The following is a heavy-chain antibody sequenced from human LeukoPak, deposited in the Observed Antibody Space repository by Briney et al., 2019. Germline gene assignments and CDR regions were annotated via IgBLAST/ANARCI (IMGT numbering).Heavy chain of an antibody. CDR1: GGSISSYY. Sequence: SETLSLTCTVSGGSISSYYWSWIRQPAGKGLEWIGRIYTSGSTNYNPSLKSRVTMSVDTSKNQLSLKLSSATAADTAVYYCATGRSIRYFDYWGQGTLLTVSS. J-gene: IGHJ4*02. CDR3: ATGRSIRYFDY. CDR2: IYTSGST. D-gene: IGHD3-9*01. V-gene: IGHV4-4*07.